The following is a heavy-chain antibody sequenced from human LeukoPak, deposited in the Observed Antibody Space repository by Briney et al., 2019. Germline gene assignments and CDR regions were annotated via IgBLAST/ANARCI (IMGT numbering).Heavy chain of an antibody. CDR1: GFTFSSYA. CDR3: AGGYSYGPVDY. D-gene: IGHD5-18*01. V-gene: IGHV3-21*01. J-gene: IGHJ4*02. Sequence: GGSLRLSCAASGFTFSSYAMSWVRQAPGKGLEWVSAISSSSSYIYYADSVKGRFTISRDNAKNSLYLQMNSLRAEDTAVYYCAGGYSYGPVDYWGQGTLVTVSS. CDR2: ISSSSSYI.